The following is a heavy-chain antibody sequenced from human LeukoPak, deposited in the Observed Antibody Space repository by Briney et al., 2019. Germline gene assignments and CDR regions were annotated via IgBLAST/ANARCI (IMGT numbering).Heavy chain of an antibody. D-gene: IGHD3-16*01. Sequence: PGGSLRLSCAASGFTFSFYNMNWVRQAPGKGLEWVSYISRDSITTYYADSVKGRFTISRDNAKNSLYLQMNTLRAEDTAMYYCAKDAQPRSRWFDPWGQGTLVTVSS. CDR1: GFTFSFYN. CDR3: AKDAQPRSRWFDP. J-gene: IGHJ5*02. CDR2: ISRDSITT. V-gene: IGHV3-48*04.